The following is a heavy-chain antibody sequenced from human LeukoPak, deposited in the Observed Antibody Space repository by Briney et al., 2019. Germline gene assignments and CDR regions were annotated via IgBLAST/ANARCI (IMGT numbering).Heavy chain of an antibody. Sequence: GESLKISCKGSGYTFSSYWIAWVRQMPGKGLVWMGIIYPGDSDTRYSPSFEGQVTISADKTISTAYLQWNSLKASDTATYYCARYSPDVVVAPSAQFDYWGQGTLVTVSS. CDR3: ARYSPDVVVAPSAQFDY. V-gene: IGHV5-51*01. D-gene: IGHD2-2*01. CDR2: IYPGDSDT. CDR1: GYTFSSYW. J-gene: IGHJ4*02.